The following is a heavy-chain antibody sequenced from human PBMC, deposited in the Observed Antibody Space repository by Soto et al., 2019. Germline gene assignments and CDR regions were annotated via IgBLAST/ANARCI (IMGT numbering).Heavy chain of an antibody. CDR2: ISGYNGNT. D-gene: IGHD6-6*01. CDR3: AREGQLGY. Sequence: QVQLVQSGAEVKKPGASVKVSCKASGYTFTNYGFSWVRQAPGQGLEWMGWISGYNGNTNYAERLQGRVTMTPDTSTSTSYMELKSFRYDYTAVYYCAREGQLGYWGQGTPVTVSS. CDR1: GYTFTNYG. J-gene: IGHJ4*02. V-gene: IGHV1-18*01.